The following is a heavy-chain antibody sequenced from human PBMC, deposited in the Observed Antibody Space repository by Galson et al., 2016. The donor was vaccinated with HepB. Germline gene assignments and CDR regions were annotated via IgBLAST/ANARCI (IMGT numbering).Heavy chain of an antibody. CDR1: GFTFNSHS. CDR3: ARDIIGYCSGGSCYYYHYGMDV. V-gene: IGHV3-30-3*01. Sequence: SLRLSCAASGFTFNSHSLHWARQAPGKGLEWVAVISHGGTNIYYADSVRGRFTISRDNSNNTLSLQMNSLRPEDTAVYHCARDIIGYCSGGSCYYYHYGMDVWGQGTTVTGSS. J-gene: IGHJ6*02. CDR2: ISHGGTNI. D-gene: IGHD2-15*01.